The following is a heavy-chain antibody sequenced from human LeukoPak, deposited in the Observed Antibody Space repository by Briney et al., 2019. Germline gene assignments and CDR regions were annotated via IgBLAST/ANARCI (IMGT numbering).Heavy chain of an antibody. CDR2: ISSSSSTI. CDR3: ARLGGSFSY. Sequence: TGGSLRLSCAASGFTFSSYSMTWVRQAPGKGLDWVSYISSSSSTISYADSVKGRFTISRDNAKNSPYLQMNSLRDEDTAVYYCARLGGSFSYWGQGTLVTVSS. J-gene: IGHJ4*02. D-gene: IGHD2-15*01. V-gene: IGHV3-48*02. CDR1: GFTFSSYS.